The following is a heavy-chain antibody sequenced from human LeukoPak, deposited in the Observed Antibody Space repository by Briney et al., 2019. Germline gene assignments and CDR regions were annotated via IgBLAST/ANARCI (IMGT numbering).Heavy chain of an antibody. Sequence: GGSLRLSCAASEFIFSDYYMSWIRQAPGKGLEWVSYISNSGSSTNYADSVKGRFTISRDNAKNSLYLEMYSLRAEDTALYYCSRDLLGFTATADAFDIWGQGTMVTVSS. V-gene: IGHV3-11*05. J-gene: IGHJ3*02. CDR3: SRDLLGFTATADAFDI. D-gene: IGHD5-24*01. CDR2: ISNSGSST. CDR1: EFIFSDYY.